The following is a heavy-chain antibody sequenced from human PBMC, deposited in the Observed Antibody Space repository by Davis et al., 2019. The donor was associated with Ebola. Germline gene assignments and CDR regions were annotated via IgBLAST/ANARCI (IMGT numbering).Heavy chain of an antibody. V-gene: IGHV1-2*04. CDR3: ARFGYGSSLPLY. CDR2: INPNSGGT. Sequence: AASVKVSCKASGYTFTGYYMHWVRQAPGQGLEWMGWINPNSGGTNYAQKFQGWVTMTRDTSISTAYMELSSLRSEDTAVYYCARFGYGSSLPLYWGQGTLVTVSS. J-gene: IGHJ1*01. CDR1: GYTFTGYY. D-gene: IGHD6-13*01.